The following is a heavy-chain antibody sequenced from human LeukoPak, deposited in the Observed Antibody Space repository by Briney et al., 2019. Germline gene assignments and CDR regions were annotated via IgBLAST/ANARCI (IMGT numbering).Heavy chain of an antibody. V-gene: IGHV1-18*01. CDR1: GYTFPSYG. D-gene: IGHD2-2*02. CDR3: ARDGVVVPAAIWDY. CDR2: VSAYNGNT. Sequence: SSVTVSRKASGYTFPSYGISWVRLAPGQRLEWMGWVSAYNGNTNYAQKLQRRVTMTTDTSTSTAYMELRSLRADDTAVYYFARDGVVVPAAIWDYWGQGTLVTVSS. J-gene: IGHJ4*02.